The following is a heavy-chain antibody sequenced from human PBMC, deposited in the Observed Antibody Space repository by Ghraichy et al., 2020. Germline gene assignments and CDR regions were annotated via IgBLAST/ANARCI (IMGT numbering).Heavy chain of an antibody. V-gene: IGHV3-23*01. CDR3: AKASSGWFDY. CDR1: GFTFSTHV. D-gene: IGHD6-19*01. J-gene: IGHJ4*02. CDR2: ITGGGDST. Sequence: GGSLRLSCAASGFTFSTHVMSWVRQAPGKGLEWVSSITGGGDSTYYADSVKGRFTISRDNSKNTVDLQVNSLRAEDTAVYFCAKASSGWFDYWGQGTLVTVSS.